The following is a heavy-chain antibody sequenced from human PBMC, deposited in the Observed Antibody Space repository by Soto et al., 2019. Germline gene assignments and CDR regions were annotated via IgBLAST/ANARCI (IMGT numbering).Heavy chain of an antibody. D-gene: IGHD6-19*01. CDR3: ARSSTGPPPDAFDI. CDR1: DYTFTNYG. CDR2: ISAYNGNT. J-gene: IGHJ3*02. Sequence: QVQLVQSGAEVKKPGASVKVSCKASDYTFTNYGISWVRQAPGQGLEWMGWISAYNGNTNYAQKLQGRVTMTTDTATSTAYMELRSLRSDDTAVYYCARSSTGPPPDAFDIWGQGTMVTVSS. V-gene: IGHV1-18*01.